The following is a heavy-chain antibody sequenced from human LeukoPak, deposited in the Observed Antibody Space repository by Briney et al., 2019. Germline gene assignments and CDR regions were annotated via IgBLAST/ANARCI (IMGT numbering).Heavy chain of an antibody. Sequence: GGSLRLSCAASGFTFSSCGMHWVRQAPGKGLEWVAVISYDGSNKYYADSVKGRFTISRDNSKNTLYQQMNSLRAEDTAVYYCAKEGPYSIVVVTAPDYWGQGTLVTVSS. D-gene: IGHD2-21*02. CDR3: AKEGPYSIVVVTAPDY. V-gene: IGHV3-30*18. CDR2: ISYDGSNK. CDR1: GFTFSSCG. J-gene: IGHJ4*02.